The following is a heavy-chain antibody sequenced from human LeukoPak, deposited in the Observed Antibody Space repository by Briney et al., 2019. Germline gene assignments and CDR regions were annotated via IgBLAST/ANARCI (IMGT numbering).Heavy chain of an antibody. D-gene: IGHD6-13*01. CDR3: ARPRSSWEGYNWFDP. J-gene: IGHJ5*02. Sequence: SETLSLTCAVYGGSFSGYYWSWIRQPPGKGLEWIGEINHSGSTNYNPSLKSRVTISVDTSKNQFSLKLSSVTAADTAVYYCARPRSSWEGYNWFDPWGQGTLVTVSS. CDR1: GGSFSGYY. V-gene: IGHV4-34*01. CDR2: INHSGST.